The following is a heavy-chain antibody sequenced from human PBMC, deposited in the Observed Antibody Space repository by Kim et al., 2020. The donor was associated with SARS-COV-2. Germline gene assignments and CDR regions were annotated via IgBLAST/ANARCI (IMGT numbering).Heavy chain of an antibody. J-gene: IGHJ6*02. D-gene: IGHD3-16*01. Sequence: YAAPVKGRFTTSRDDQINTLYLQMNSLQTEDTAVYYCTRIRGGFYYVMGVWGQGTTVTVSS. CDR3: TRIRGGFYYVMGV. V-gene: IGHV3-15*01.